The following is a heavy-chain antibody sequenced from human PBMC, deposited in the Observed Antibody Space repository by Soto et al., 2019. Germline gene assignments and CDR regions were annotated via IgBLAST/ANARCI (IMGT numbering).Heavy chain of an antibody. V-gene: IGHV1-69*13. CDR1: GGTFSSYA. Sequence: ASVKVSCKASGGTFSSYAISWVRQAPGQGLEWMGGIIPIFGTANYAQKFQGRVTITADESTSTAYMELSSLRSDDTAVYYCAREGEMPYYYYGLDVWGQGTTVTVSS. CDR3: AREGEMPYYYYGLDV. D-gene: IGHD3-16*01. J-gene: IGHJ6*02. CDR2: IIPIFGTA.